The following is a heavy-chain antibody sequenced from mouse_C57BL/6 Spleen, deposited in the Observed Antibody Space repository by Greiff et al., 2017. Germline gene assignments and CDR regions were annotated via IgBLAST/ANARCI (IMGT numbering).Heavy chain of an antibody. V-gene: IGHV5-17*01. Sequence: EVNVVESGGGLVKPGGSLKLSCAASGFTFSDYGMHWVRQAPEKGLEWVAYISSGSSTIYYADTVKGRFPISRDNAKNTLFLQMTSLRSEDTAMYYCASPHYYGSSPNWYFAVWGTGTTVTVSS. CDR2: ISSGSSTI. D-gene: IGHD1-1*01. CDR3: ASPHYYGSSPNWYFAV. J-gene: IGHJ1*03. CDR1: GFTFSDYG.